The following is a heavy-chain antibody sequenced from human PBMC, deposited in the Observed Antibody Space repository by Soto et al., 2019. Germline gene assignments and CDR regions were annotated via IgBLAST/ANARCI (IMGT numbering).Heavy chain of an antibody. CDR3: NCGGDVIHTAMREDKEYYYYGMDV. CDR2: IIPIFGTA. D-gene: IGHD2-21*02. CDR1: GYTFSSYA. Sequence: GASVKVSCKASGYTFSSYAISWVRQAPGQGLEWMGGIIPIFGTANYAQKFQGRVTITADESTSTAYMELSSLRSEDTAVYYCNCGGDVIHTAMREDKEYYYYGMDVWGQGTTVTVSS. J-gene: IGHJ6*02. V-gene: IGHV1-69*13.